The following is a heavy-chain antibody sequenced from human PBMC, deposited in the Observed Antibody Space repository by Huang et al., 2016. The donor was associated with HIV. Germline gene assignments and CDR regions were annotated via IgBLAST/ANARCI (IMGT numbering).Heavy chain of an antibody. CDR3: ATDYYANFDY. V-gene: IGHV1-18*04. J-gene: IGHJ4*02. CDR2: VSPYSTKT. CDR1: GYSFTTYG. D-gene: IGHD2-2*01. Sequence: QVQLMQSGPEVKKPGASVRVSCKASGYSFTTYGLNWVRQAPGHGLEWMGWVSPYSTKTDYAEKIQGRVTMTRDTSTTTAYMELMSLRSDDTAIYYCATDYYANFDYWGQGTLVTISS.